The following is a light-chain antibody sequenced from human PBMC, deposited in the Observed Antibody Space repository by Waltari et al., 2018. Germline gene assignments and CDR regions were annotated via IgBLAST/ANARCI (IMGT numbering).Light chain of an antibody. CDR2: DVS. J-gene: IGLJ1*01. CDR3: SSYTSTSTSCV. V-gene: IGLV2-14*03. CDR1: SSDVGGYHY. Sequence: QSALTQPASVSGSPGQSITISCTGTSSDVGGYHYVSWYQQHPAKAPKLMIFDVSNRPSGVSNRFSGSKSGNTASLTISGLQAEDEADYYCSSYTSTSTSCVFGTGTKVTVL.